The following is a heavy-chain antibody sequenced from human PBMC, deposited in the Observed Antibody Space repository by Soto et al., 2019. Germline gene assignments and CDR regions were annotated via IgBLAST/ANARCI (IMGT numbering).Heavy chain of an antibody. CDR3: AREPRRGYNWCDP. Sequence: PSETLSLTCPFSAVSISSGGYYCSWMGQHPGKGLEWIGYIYYSGSTYYNPSLKSRVTISVDTSKNQFSLKLSSVTAAATAVYYCAREPRRGYNWCDPWDQGTRVTVSS. J-gene: IGHJ5*02. CDR2: IYYSGST. CDR1: AVSISSGGYY. D-gene: IGHD3-10*01. V-gene: IGHV4-31*03.